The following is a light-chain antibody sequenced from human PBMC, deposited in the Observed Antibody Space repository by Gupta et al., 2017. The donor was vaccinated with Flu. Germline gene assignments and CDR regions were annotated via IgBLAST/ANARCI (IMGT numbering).Light chain of an antibody. J-gene: IGKJ1*01. Sequence: IHLTPSPSTLAASVGDRVTLTCRASQTVNSWLAWYQQKPGKAPKLLIYKASTLHTGVSSRSSGSGSGTGFTLTICALQPDDFANYYCQQYNMNPKTFGPGTKVEI. V-gene: IGKV1-5*03. CDR1: QTVNSW. CDR3: QQYNMNPKT. CDR2: KAS.